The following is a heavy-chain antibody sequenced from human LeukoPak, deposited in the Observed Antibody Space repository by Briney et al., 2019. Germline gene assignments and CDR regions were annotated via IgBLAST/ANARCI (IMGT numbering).Heavy chain of an antibody. D-gene: IGHD4-17*01. CDR1: GDSFGSLYW. Sequence: SETLSLTCTVSGDSFGSLYWWNWVRQPPGKGLEWIGEIYHTGSTNYNPSLKGRVSFSVDRSKNQFSLSLSSVTAADTAVYYCARGRRLRDFDYWGQGTLVTVSS. V-gene: IGHV4-4*02. CDR3: ARGRRLRDFDY. CDR2: IYHTGST. J-gene: IGHJ4*02.